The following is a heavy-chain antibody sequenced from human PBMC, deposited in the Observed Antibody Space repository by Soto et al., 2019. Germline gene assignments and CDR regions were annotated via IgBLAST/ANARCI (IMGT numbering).Heavy chain of an antibody. CDR1: GFTFSSYG. CDR2: ISYDGGNK. V-gene: IGHV3-30*18. CDR3: ANADYGWSHVY. Sequence: GGSLRLSCAASGFTFSSYGMHWGRQAPGKGLEWVAIISYDGGNKYYADSVKGRFAISRDNSNNTLYLQMDSLRAEDTAVYYCANADYGWSHVYWGQGTLVTVSS. D-gene: IGHD4-17*01. J-gene: IGHJ4*02.